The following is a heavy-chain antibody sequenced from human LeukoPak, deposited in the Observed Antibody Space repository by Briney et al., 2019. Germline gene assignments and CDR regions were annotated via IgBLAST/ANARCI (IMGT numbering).Heavy chain of an antibody. CDR2: SRDKANSYAT. V-gene: IGHV3-72*01. J-gene: IGHJ5*02. CDR1: GFTFSDYY. Sequence: PGGSLRLSCAASGFTFSDYYMDWVRQPAGKGLEWVGRSRDKANSYATEYAPSVKGRFTVSRDESKNELYLQINSLRVEDTAVYYCARDDGGSYDHWGQGTLVTVSS. D-gene: IGHD3-16*01. CDR3: ARDDGGSYDH.